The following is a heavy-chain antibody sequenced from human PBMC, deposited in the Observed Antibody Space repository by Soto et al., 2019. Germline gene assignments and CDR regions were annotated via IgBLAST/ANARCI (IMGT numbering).Heavy chain of an antibody. CDR3: PKDLREMATIRPDY. J-gene: IGHJ4*02. CDR2: ISYDGIDK. V-gene: IGHV3-30*18. D-gene: IGHD5-12*01. CDR1: GFTFSSFG. Sequence: QVQLVESGGGVVQPGTSLRLSCAASGFTFSSFGIHWVRQATGKALEWVAVISYDGIDKNYGDSVKGRFTISRENSKNMVYLQMNSLRIEDTAVYHCPKDLREMATIRPDYSGQGVLVAVSS.